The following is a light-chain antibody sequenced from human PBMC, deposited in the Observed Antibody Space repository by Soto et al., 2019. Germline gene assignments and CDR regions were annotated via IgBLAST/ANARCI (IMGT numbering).Light chain of an antibody. Sequence: EIGLTHSPGTLSLSPWERATLSCRASQSVSSSYLAWYQQKPGQAPRLLIYGASTRATDIPARFSGSGSGTEFTLTISSLQSEDFAVYYCRQYDNWPPTFGQGTRLEIK. V-gene: IGKV3-15*01. CDR1: QSVSSSY. J-gene: IGKJ5*01. CDR3: RQYDNWPPT. CDR2: GAS.